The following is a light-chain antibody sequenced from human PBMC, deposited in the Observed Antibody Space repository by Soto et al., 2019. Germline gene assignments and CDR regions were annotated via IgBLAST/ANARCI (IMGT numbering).Light chain of an antibody. CDR1: QSVGSS. Sequence: IVLTQSPATLYLAPGERTTLSCRASQSVGSSLAWYQQKLGQAPRLLIYAASDRATGIPGRFSGSGSGTDFTLIFSSLEPEDFAFYYCQQGNTWPWTFGQGTKVDIK. V-gene: IGKV3-11*01. CDR3: QQGNTWPWT. CDR2: AAS. J-gene: IGKJ1*01.